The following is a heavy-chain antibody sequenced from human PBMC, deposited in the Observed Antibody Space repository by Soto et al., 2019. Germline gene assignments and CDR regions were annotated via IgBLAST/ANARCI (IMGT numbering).Heavy chain of an antibody. D-gene: IGHD2-15*01. V-gene: IGHV1-18*01. Sequence: ASVKVSCKASGYTFTSYGISRVRQVPGQGLEWMGWISAYNGNTNYAQKLQGRVTMTTDTSTSTAYMELRSLRSDDTAVYYCARDLASSNCSGGSCYHYYYVDGRGKGTTVTVSS. CDR1: GYTFTSYG. CDR3: ARDLASSNCSGGSCYHYYYVDG. J-gene: IGHJ6*03. CDR2: ISAYNGNT.